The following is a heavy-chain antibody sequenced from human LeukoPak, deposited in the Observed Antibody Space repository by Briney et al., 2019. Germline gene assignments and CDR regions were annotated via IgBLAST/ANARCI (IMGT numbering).Heavy chain of an antibody. CDR3: ARGGASIQRWFGLDN. J-gene: IGHJ4*02. Sequence: PGGSLRLSCTASGFTFSNYEMHWVRQAPGGGLEWVSYITSRGTTINYAASVKGRFTVSRDNAKNSLYLHMNRLRAEDTALYYCARGGASIQRWFGLDNWGQGALVTVSS. CDR2: ITSRGTTI. D-gene: IGHD5-18*01. CDR1: GFTFSNYE. V-gene: IGHV3-48*03.